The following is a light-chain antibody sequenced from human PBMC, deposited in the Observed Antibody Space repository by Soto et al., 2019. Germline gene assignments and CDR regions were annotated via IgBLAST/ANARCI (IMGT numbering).Light chain of an antibody. V-gene: IGLV2-23*02. CDR3: FSYAGDSVYV. Sequence: QSALTQPASVSGSPRQSITISCTGTNSDVGSYNLVSWFQQHPGKAPKLVIYEVTKRPSGVSDRFSGSKSGNTASLTISGLQAEDEDDYYCFSYAGDSVYVFGTGTKVTVL. J-gene: IGLJ1*01. CDR1: NSDVGSYNL. CDR2: EVT.